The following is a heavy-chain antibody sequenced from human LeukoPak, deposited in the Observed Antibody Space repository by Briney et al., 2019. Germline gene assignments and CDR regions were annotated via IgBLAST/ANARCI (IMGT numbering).Heavy chain of an antibody. Sequence: PGGSLRLSCAASGFTFSSYAMHWVRQAPGKGLEWVAVISYDGSNKYYADSVKGRFTISRDNSKNTLYLQMNSLRAEDTAVYYCARDGDYDSSGYYHVRLKPDYWGQGTLVTVSS. D-gene: IGHD3-22*01. CDR1: GFTFSSYA. CDR3: ARDGDYDSSGYYHVRLKPDY. V-gene: IGHV3-30-3*01. J-gene: IGHJ4*02. CDR2: ISYDGSNK.